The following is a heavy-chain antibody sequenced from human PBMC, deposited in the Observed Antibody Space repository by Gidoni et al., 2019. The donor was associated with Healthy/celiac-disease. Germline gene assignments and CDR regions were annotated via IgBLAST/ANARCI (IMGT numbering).Heavy chain of an antibody. J-gene: IGHJ6*02. V-gene: IGHV3-23*01. D-gene: IGHD4-17*01. CDR2: GGST. CDR3: AKETTVTTSYYYYYDYGMDV. Sequence: GGSTYYADSVKGRFTISRDNSKNTLYLQMNSRRAEDTAVDYCAKETTVTTSYYYYYDYGMDVWGQGTTVTVSS.